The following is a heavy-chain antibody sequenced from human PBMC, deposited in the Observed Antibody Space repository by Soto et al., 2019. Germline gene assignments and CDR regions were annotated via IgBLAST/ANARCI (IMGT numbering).Heavy chain of an antibody. D-gene: IGHD3-22*01. CDR1: GGTFSSYT. J-gene: IGHJ6*02. Sequence: QVQLVQSGAEVKKPGSSVKVSCKASGGTFSSYTISWVRQAPGQGLEWMGRIIPILGIANYAQKFQGRVTITADKSTSKAYMERRRRISEDTAVYYCARAYYDSSGDQPTLYYYYYGMDVWGQGTTVTV. V-gene: IGHV1-69*02. CDR3: ARAYYDSSGDQPTLYYYYYGMDV. CDR2: IIPILGIA.